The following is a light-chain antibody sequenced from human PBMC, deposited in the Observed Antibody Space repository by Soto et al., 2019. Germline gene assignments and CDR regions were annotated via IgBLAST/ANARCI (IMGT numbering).Light chain of an antibody. CDR3: CSYTSRSTPWV. J-gene: IGLJ1*01. V-gene: IGLV2-14*03. CDR2: DVS. Sequence: QSALPQPASVAGSPGQSITISFTCTTSDVGGYNYVSWYQQHPGEAPKLMIYDVSDRPSGVSNRFSASKSGNTASLTISGLQPEDEAGYFCCSYTSRSTPWVFGTGTKLTVL. CDR1: TSDVGGYNY.